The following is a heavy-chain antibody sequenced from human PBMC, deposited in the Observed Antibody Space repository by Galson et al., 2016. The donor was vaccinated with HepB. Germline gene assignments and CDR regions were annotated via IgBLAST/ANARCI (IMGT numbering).Heavy chain of an antibody. D-gene: IGHD3-16*01. CDR1: GFIFDRYS. CDR3: ARPPEGDRRYFDL. V-gene: IGHV3-21*01. CDR2: ISITSGYK. Sequence: AGSGFIFDRYSLNWVRQAPGKGLEWVSFISITSGYKYYADSLKGRVTISRDNAKNSLYLQMNSLRAEDTAVYYCARPPEGDRRYFDLWGRGTLVTVSS. J-gene: IGHJ2*01.